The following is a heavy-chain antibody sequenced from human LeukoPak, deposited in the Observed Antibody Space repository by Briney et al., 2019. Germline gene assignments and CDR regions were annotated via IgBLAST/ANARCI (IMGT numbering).Heavy chain of an antibody. CDR3: AREIVSSCYYNGMDV. CDR1: GGSISNTDSY. J-gene: IGHJ6*02. Sequence: SETLSLTCTVSGGSISNTDSYWNWIRQPPGKGPEWIGFISYSGNTYSTPSLESRLTISIDTAKNQFSLSLSSVTAADTAVYFCAREIVSSCYYNGMDVWGQGTTVTVSS. D-gene: IGHD5/OR15-5a*01. CDR2: ISYSGNT. V-gene: IGHV4-30-4*01.